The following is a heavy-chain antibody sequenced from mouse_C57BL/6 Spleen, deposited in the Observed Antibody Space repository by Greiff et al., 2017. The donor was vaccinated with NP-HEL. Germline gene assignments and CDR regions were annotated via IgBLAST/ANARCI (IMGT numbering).Heavy chain of an antibody. CDR2: INPNNGGT. J-gene: IGHJ2*01. CDR3: ARGLGEGSFDY. V-gene: IGHV1-26*01. CDR1: GYTFTDYY. Sequence: EVQLQQSGPELVKPGASVKISCKASGYTFTDYYMNWVKQSHGKSLEWIGDINPNNGGTSYNQKFKGKATLTVDKSSSTAYMELRSLTSEDSAVYYCARGLGEGSFDYWGQGTTLTVSS. D-gene: IGHD3-3*01.